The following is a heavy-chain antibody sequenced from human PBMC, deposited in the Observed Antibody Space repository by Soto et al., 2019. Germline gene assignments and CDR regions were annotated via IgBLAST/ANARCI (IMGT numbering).Heavy chain of an antibody. D-gene: IGHD3-9*01. CDR3: ARDKNILTGYYHDAFDI. V-gene: IGHV3-33*01. J-gene: IGHJ3*02. CDR2: IWYDGSNK. CDR1: GFTFSSYA. Sequence: GGSLRLSCAASGFTFSSYAMHWVRQAPGKGLEWVAVIWYDGSNKHYADSVMGRFTISRDNSNNTLYLQMNSLRAEDTAVYYCARDKNILTGYYHDAFDIWGQGTMVTVSS.